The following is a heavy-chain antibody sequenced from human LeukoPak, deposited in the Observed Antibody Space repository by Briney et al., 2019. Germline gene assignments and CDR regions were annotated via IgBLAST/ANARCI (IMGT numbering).Heavy chain of an antibody. CDR3: ARGRYAGP. CDR2: INHSGST. CDR1: GGSFSGYY. Sequence: SGTLSLTCAVYGGSFSGYYWSWIRQPPGKGLEWIGEINHSGSTNYNPSLKSRVTISVDTSKNQFSLKLSSVTAADTAVYYCARGRYAGPWGQGTLVTISS. J-gene: IGHJ5*02. D-gene: IGHD1-1*01. V-gene: IGHV4-34*01.